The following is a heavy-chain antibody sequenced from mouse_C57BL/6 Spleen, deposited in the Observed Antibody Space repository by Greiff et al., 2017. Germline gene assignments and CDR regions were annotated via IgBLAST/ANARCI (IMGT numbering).Heavy chain of an antibody. D-gene: IGHD1-1*01. J-gene: IGHJ1*03. CDR2: ISSGSSTI. CDR1: GFTFSDYG. CDR3: ARITTVVGYWYFDV. V-gene: IGHV5-17*01. Sequence: EVHLVESGGGLVKPGGSLKLSCAASGFTFSDYGMHWVRQAPEKGLEWVAYISSGSSTIYYADTVKGRFTISRDNAKNTLFLQMTSLRSEDTAMYYCARITTVVGYWYFDVWGTGTTVTVSS.